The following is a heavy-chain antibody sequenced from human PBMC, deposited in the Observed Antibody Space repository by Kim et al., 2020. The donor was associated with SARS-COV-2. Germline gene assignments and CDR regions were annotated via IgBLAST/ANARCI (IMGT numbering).Heavy chain of an antibody. CDR1: GFTFSSYS. Sequence: GGSLRLSCAASGFTFSSYSMNWVRQAPGKGLEWVSSISSSSSYIYYADSVKGRFTISRDNAKNSLYLQMNSLRAEDTAVYYCARVDGYSSGWYGGYYYYYGMDVWGQGTTVTVSS. CDR3: ARVDGYSSGWYGGYYYYYGMDV. CDR2: ISSSSSYI. J-gene: IGHJ6*02. V-gene: IGHV3-21*01. D-gene: IGHD6-19*01.